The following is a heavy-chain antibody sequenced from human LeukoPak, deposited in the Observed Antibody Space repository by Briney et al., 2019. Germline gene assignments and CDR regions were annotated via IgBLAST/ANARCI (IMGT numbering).Heavy chain of an antibody. J-gene: IGHJ4*01. Sequence: GGSLRLSCAASGFTFSSYSMNWVRQAPGKGLEWVSIIYSGGSTYYADSVKGRFTISRDNSKNTVYLQMNSLRAEDTAVYYCARDAPSRYWGHGTPVTVSS. CDR2: IYSGGST. V-gene: IGHV3-66*01. CDR1: GFTFSSYS. CDR3: ARDAPSRY.